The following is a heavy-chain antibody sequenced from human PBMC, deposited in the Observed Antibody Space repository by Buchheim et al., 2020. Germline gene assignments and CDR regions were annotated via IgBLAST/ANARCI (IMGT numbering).Heavy chain of an antibody. J-gene: IGHJ4*02. CDR3: ARPNSAAGSYFDY. Sequence: EVQLVQSGAEVRKPGESLKISCKGSGYSFTSHWIGWVRQMPGKGPEWMGIIFPADSDTRYSPSFQGRITISAAMSINTAYPHWSSLEASDTAIYYCARPNSAAGSYFDYWGQGTL. V-gene: IGHV5-51*01. CDR1: GYSFTSHW. CDR2: IFPADSDT. D-gene: IGHD6-13*01.